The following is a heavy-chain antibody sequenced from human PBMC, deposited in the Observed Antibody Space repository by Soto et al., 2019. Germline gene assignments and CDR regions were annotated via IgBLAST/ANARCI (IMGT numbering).Heavy chain of an antibody. V-gene: IGHV4-4*02. CDR1: GGSISRSNW. Sequence: QVQLQESGPGMVKPSDTLSLTCAVSGGSISRSNWWSWVRQPPGKGLEWIGEIYHSGSTNYNPSLKSRVTISVDKSKNQFSLKLSSVTAADTAVYYCAEGGSSNWHAFDYWGQGTLVTVSS. D-gene: IGHD6-13*01. CDR3: AEGGSSNWHAFDY. CDR2: IYHSGST. J-gene: IGHJ4*02.